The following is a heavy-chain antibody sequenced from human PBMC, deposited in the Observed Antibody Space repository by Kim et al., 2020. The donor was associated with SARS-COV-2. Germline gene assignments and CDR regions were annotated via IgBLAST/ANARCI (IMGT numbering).Heavy chain of an antibody. Sequence: GGSLRLSCAASGFTFSSYSMNWVRQAPGKGLEWVSSISSSSSYIYYADSVKGRFTISRDNAKNSLYLQMNSLRSEDTAVYYCARALDRYCSSTSCYEAERVSDYWGQGTLVTVSS. CDR2: ISSSSSYI. D-gene: IGHD2-2*01. V-gene: IGHV3-21*01. J-gene: IGHJ4*02. CDR1: GFTFSSYS. CDR3: ARALDRYCSSTSCYEAERVSDY.